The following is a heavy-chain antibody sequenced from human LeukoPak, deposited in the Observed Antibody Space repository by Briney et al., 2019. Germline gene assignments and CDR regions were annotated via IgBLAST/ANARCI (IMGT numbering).Heavy chain of an antibody. V-gene: IGHV1-2*02. D-gene: IGHD1-26*01. CDR1: GYTFTGYY. Sequence: GASVKVSCKASGYTFTGYYMHWVRQAPGQGLEWMGWINPNSGGTNYAQKFQGRVTMPRDTSISTAYMELSRLRSDDTAVYYCARPIVGATTLPQLDYWGQGTLVTVSS. CDR2: INPNSGGT. J-gene: IGHJ4*02. CDR3: ARPIVGATTLPQLDY.